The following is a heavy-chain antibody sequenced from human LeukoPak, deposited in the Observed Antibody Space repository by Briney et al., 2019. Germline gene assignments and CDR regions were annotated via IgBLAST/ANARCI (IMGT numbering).Heavy chain of an antibody. Sequence: PSETLSLTCTVSGGSISSYYWSWIRQPAGKGLEWIGRIYTSGSTNYNPSLKSRVTMSVDASKNQFSLKLSSVTAADTAVYYCARGDFWSGLTDAFDIWGQGTMVTVSS. CDR1: GGSISSYY. CDR2: IYTSGST. J-gene: IGHJ3*02. D-gene: IGHD3-3*01. V-gene: IGHV4-4*07. CDR3: ARGDFWSGLTDAFDI.